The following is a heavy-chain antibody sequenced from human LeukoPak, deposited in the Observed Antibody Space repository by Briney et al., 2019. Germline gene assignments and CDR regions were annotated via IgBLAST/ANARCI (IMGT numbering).Heavy chain of an antibody. J-gene: IGHJ4*02. Sequence: GGSLRLSCAASGFTFSSYGMHWVRQAPGKGLEWVAVISYDGSNKYYADSVKDRFTISRDNSKNTLYLQMNSLRAEDTAVYYCARGPSGYHNTGGQGTLVTVSS. CDR1: GFTFSSYG. V-gene: IGHV3-30*03. CDR2: ISYDGSNK. D-gene: IGHD5-12*01. CDR3: ARGPSGYHNT.